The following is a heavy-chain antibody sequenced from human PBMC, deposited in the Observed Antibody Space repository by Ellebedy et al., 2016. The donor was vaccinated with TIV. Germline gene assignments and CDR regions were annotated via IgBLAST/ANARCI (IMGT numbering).Heavy chain of an antibody. J-gene: IGHJ4*02. Sequence: AASVKVSCKATGYTFDNYGISWVRQAPGQGLEWMGWISAYNNNTNYAQKFQGRVTITRDTSASTAYMELSSLRSEDTAVYYCATGSGLWGQGTLVTVSS. CDR1: GYTFDNYG. CDR2: ISAYNNNT. CDR3: ATGSGL. V-gene: IGHV1-18*01. D-gene: IGHD7-27*01.